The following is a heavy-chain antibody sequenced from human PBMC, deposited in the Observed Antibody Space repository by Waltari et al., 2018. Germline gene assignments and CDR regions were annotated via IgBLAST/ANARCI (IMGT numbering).Heavy chain of an antibody. CDR2: IKQDGSEK. CDR3: ARVGVAVAGNNWFDP. J-gene: IGHJ5*02. D-gene: IGHD6-19*01. V-gene: IGHV3-7*01. Sequence: EVRLVESGGGLVQPGGSLRLSCAASGFNFSRYWLSWVRQAPGKGLEWVANIKQDGSEKYYVDSVKGRFTISRDNAKNSLYLQMNSLRAEDTAVYYCARVGVAVAGNNWFDPWGQGTLVTVSS. CDR1: GFNFSRYW.